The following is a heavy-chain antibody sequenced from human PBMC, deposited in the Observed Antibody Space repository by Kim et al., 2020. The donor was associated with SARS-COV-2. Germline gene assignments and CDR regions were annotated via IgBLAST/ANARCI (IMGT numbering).Heavy chain of an antibody. J-gene: IGHJ6*02. Sequence: ASVKVSCKASGYTFTGYYMHWVRQAPGQGLEWMGWINPNSGGTNYAQKFQGWVTMTRDTSITTAYMELSRLRSDDTAVYYCARETVVLPASGDYYYGMDVWGQGTTVTVSS. CDR2: INPNSGGT. CDR1: GYTFTGYY. CDR3: ARETVVLPASGDYYYGMDV. D-gene: IGHD2-2*01. V-gene: IGHV1-2*04.